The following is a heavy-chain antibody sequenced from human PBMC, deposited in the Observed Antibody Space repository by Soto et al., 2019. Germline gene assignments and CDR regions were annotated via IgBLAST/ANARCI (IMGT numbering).Heavy chain of an antibody. CDR2: IYYSGST. D-gene: IGHD3-10*01. CDR1: GGSISSSSYY. Sequence: SETLSLTCTVSGGSISSSSYYWGWIRQPPGKGLEWIGSIYYSGSTYYNPSLKSRVTISVDTSKNQFSLKLSSVTAADTAVYYCAVLRGDAAIDYWGQGTLVTVSS. J-gene: IGHJ4*02. CDR3: AVLRGDAAIDY. V-gene: IGHV4-39*01.